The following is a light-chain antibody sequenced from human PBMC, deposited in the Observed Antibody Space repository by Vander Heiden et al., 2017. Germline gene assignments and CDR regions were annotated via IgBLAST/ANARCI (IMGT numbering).Light chain of an antibody. Sequence: SYVLSQPPSVSVAPGKTGRITCGGTSLGNKSVHWYQQKAVQAPVVVVYDDSDRPSGIPERFSGSNSGNTATLTISAVDAGDEADYYCQVWDSSSDHWVFGGGTRLTVL. CDR3: QVWDSSSDHWV. V-gene: IGLV3-21*03. J-gene: IGLJ3*02. CDR1: SLGNKS. CDR2: DDS.